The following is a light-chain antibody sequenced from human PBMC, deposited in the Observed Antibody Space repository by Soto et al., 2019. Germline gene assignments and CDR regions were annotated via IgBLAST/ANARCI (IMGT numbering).Light chain of an antibody. Sequence: DIQMTQSPSTLSPSIGDRVTITCLASQSISSWLAWYQQKPGKAPKLLIYKASTLKSGVPSRFSGSRSGREFTLTISSLQPEDFATYYCQQFNSYPIAFGQGTRLEIK. CDR2: KAS. CDR3: QQFNSYPIA. V-gene: IGKV1-5*03. CDR1: QSISSW. J-gene: IGKJ5*01.